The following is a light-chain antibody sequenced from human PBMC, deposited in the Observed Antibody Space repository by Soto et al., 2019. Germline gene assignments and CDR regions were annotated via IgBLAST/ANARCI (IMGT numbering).Light chain of an antibody. CDR3: SSFTSSMTNV. V-gene: IGLV2-8*01. CDR2: EVS. Sequence: QSALTQPPSASGSPGQSVTISCTGTSGDVGGHNFVSWYQFHPGKAPKLIIYEVSKRPSGVPDRFSGSKSDNTASLTISGLQAADEADYFCSSFTSSMTNVFGSGTKVTVL. J-gene: IGLJ1*01. CDR1: SGDVGGHNF.